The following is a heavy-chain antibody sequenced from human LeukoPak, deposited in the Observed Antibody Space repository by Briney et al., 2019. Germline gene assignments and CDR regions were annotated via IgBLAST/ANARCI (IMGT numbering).Heavy chain of an antibody. CDR2: IDPNSGGT. Sequence: ASVKVSCKASDYIFSGHFIHWVRQAPGQGLEWIGRIDPNSGGTSFAPKFQGRVTMTRDTSISTAYMEVTRLTSDDTAVYYCARRPPMSAADKWLDPWGQGTLVTISS. D-gene: IGHD6-13*01. CDR1: DYIFSGHF. V-gene: IGHV1-2*06. CDR3: ARRPPMSAADKWLDP. J-gene: IGHJ5*02.